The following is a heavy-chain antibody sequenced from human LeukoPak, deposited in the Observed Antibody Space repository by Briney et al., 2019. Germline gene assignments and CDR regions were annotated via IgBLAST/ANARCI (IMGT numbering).Heavy chain of an antibody. CDR2: IYYSGST. V-gene: IGHV4-59*12. D-gene: IGHD3-3*01. CDR1: GGSISSYY. Sequence: PSETLSLTCTVSGGSISSYYWSWIRQPPGKGLEWIGYIYYSGSTHYNPSLKSRVTISVDTSKNQFSLKLNSVTAADTAVYYCAKNGQSGFSFDPWGQGTLVTVSS. J-gene: IGHJ5*02. CDR3: AKNGQSGFSFDP.